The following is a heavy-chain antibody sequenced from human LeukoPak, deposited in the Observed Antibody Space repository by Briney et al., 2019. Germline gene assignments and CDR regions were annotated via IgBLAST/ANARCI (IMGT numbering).Heavy chain of an antibody. CDR3: ARMTPDSPSFDF. J-gene: IGHJ4*02. CDR2: IDWDDEM. V-gene: IGHV2-70*17. CDR1: GFSLNTRQMC. D-gene: IGHD1-14*01. Sequence: SGPAQVKPTQTLTLTCTFSGFSLNTRQMCVVWIRQSPGKALEWLARIDWDDEMFYSKSLRTRLSISKDTSKNQVALTVNNMYPVDTGIYYCARMTPDSPSFDFWGQGILVTVSS.